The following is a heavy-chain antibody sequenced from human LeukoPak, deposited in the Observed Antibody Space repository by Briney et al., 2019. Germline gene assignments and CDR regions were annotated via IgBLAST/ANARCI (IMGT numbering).Heavy chain of an antibody. V-gene: IGHV3-23*01. CDR1: GFTFSSFP. CDR3: AKSHSVAVAGTYSTYYFDS. D-gene: IGHD6-19*01. CDR2: ISGSGAST. Sequence: GESLRLSCAASGFTFSSFPMSWVRQAPGRGLEWVSSISGSGASTYYADSVKGRFTISRDNSRNTLYLQMSSLRAEDTAVYYCAKSHSVAVAGTYSTYYFDSWGQGTLVTVSS. J-gene: IGHJ4*02.